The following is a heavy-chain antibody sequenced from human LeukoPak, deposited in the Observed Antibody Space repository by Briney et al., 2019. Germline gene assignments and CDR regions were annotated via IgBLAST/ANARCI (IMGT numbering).Heavy chain of an antibody. D-gene: IGHD6-13*01. CDR3: ARVRVIAAAETDWFDP. CDR1: GGSISSGGYS. J-gene: IGHJ5*02. V-gene: IGHV4-30-2*01. Sequence: SETLSLTCAVSGGSISSGGYSWSWIRQPPGKGLEWIGYIYHSGSTYYNPSLKSRVTISVDRSKNQFSLKLSSVTAADTAVYYCARVRVIAAAETDWFDPWGQGTLVTVSP. CDR2: IYHSGST.